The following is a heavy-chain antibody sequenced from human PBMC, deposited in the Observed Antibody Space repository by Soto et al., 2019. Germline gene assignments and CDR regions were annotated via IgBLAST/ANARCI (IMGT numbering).Heavy chain of an antibody. J-gene: IGHJ4*02. D-gene: IGHD3-3*01. V-gene: IGHV4-31*03. CDR1: GGSIISGGYY. CDR2: IYYSGST. Sequence: PSETLSLTCTVSGGSIISGGYYWSWIRQHPGKGLEWIGYIYYSGSTYYNPSLKSRVTISVDTSKNQFSLKLSSVTAADTAVYYCARSPTDFWSGYSYFDYRGQGTLVTV. CDR3: ARSPTDFWSGYSYFDY.